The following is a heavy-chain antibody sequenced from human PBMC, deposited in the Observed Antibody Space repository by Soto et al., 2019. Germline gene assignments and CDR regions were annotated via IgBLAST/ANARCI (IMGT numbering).Heavy chain of an antibody. CDR3: SRLGSIAVAGTEDWFDP. V-gene: IGHV4-59*08. CDR2: INYSGST. J-gene: IGHJ5*02. D-gene: IGHD6-19*01. CDR1: GASISSYY. Sequence: PSETLSLTCTVSGASISSYYWSWIRQPPGKGLEWIGYINYSGSTNYNPSLKSRVTISVDTSKNQFSLKLSSVTAADTAVYYCSRLGSIAVAGTEDWFDPWGQGTLVTVSS.